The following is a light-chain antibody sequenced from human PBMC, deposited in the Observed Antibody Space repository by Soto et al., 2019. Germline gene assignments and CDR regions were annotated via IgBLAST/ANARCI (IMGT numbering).Light chain of an antibody. Sequence: EIVMTQSPATLSVSPGDRATLSCRASQSVSNKVAWYQLTSGQAPRLLIYGASTRAIGIPARFSGSGSGTDFTLTNSSLQSEDFAVYFCQHSNTWPWAFGQGTTVEIK. V-gene: IGKV3-15*01. CDR1: QSVSNK. J-gene: IGKJ1*01. CDR2: GAS. CDR3: QHSNTWPWA.